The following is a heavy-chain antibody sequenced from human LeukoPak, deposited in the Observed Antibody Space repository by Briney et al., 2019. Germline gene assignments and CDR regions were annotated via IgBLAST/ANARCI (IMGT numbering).Heavy chain of an antibody. CDR1: GFTFSSYA. CDR2: ISSSSSYI. CDR3: ARDGQDGPHYYYGMDV. J-gene: IGHJ6*02. Sequence: GGSLRLSCAASGFTFSSYAMHWVRQAPGKGLEWVSSISSSSSYIYYADSVKGRFTISRDNAKNSLYLQMNSLRAEDTAVYYCARDGQDGPHYYYGMDVWGQGTTVTVSS. V-gene: IGHV3-21*01.